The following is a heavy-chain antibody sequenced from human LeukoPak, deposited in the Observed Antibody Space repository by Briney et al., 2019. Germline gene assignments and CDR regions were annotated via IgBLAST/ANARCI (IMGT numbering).Heavy chain of an antibody. CDR1: GGSISSGSYY. D-gene: IGHD3-10*01. CDR2: IYTSGST. J-gene: IGHJ6*03. Sequence: SETLSLTCTVSGGSISSGSYYWSWIRQPAGKGLEWIGRIYTSGSTNYNPSLKSRVTMSVDTSKNQFSLKLSSVTAADTAVYYCARVRTIWFGESNYYYYMDVWGKGTTVTVSS. V-gene: IGHV4-61*02. CDR3: ARVRTIWFGESNYYYYMDV.